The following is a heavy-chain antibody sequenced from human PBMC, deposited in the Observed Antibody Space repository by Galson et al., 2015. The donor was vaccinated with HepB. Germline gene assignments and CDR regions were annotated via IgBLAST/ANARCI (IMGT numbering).Heavy chain of an antibody. D-gene: IGHD3-3*01. V-gene: IGHV3-23*01. CDR3: AKAFNYDFWSAYLDY. Sequence: MTWVRLAPGKGLEWVSAISGSGGSTYYADSVKGRFSISRDNSRNTLSLQMNSLRAEDTALYYCAKAFNYDFWSAYLDYWGQGTLVTVSS. CDR2: ISGSGGST. J-gene: IGHJ4*02.